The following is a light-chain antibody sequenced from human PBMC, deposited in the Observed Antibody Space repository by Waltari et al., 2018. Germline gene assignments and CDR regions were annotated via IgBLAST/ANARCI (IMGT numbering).Light chain of an antibody. Sequence: QSALTQPASVSGSPGQSITISCTGTSSDVGRYVLVSWYQQNPGKAPKLMIYEVNKRPSGVSDRFSGSKSGSTAFLTISGLQAEDEAHYYCCSYAGSSVFKVLFGGGTKLTVL. CDR3: CSYAGSSVFKVL. CDR1: SSDVGRYVL. CDR2: EVN. J-gene: IGLJ2*01. V-gene: IGLV2-23*02.